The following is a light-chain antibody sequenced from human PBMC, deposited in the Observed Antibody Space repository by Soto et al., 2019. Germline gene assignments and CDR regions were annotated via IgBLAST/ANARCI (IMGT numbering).Light chain of an antibody. V-gene: IGLV1-44*01. CDR1: SSNIGSYT. Sequence: QSVLTQPPSASGTPGQRVTISCSGSSSNIGSYTVNWYQQLPGTAPKLFIYSNNQRPSGVPDRFSGSKSGTSASLAISRLQSEDEADYYCAAWDHSLNGLYVFGTGTKLTVL. CDR2: SNN. J-gene: IGLJ1*01. CDR3: AAWDHSLNGLYV.